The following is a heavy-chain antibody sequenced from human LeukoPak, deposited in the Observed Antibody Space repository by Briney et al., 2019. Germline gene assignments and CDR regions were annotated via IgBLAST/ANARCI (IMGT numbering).Heavy chain of an antibody. Sequence: GGSLRLSCAASGFTFSSYAMSRVRQAPGKGLEWVSAISGSGGSTYYADSVKGRFTISRDNSKNTLYLQMNSLRAEDTAVYYCAKDREDDDAFDIWGQGTMVTVSS. CDR2: ISGSGGST. D-gene: IGHD1-26*01. CDR1: GFTFSSYA. V-gene: IGHV3-23*01. CDR3: AKDREDDDAFDI. J-gene: IGHJ3*02.